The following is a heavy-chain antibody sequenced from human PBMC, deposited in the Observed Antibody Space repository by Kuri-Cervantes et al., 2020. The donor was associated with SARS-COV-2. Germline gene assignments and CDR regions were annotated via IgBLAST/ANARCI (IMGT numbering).Heavy chain of an antibody. CDR2: IYYNGNT. V-gene: IGHV4-31*03. CDR3: MRDTPPLEWLYTGMDV. CDR1: GAAISSGGYY. D-gene: IGHD3-3*01. Sequence: SETLSLTCTVSGAAISSGGYYWGWIRQHPEKGLEWIGYIYYNGNTYYNPSLESRLTITLDTSKNQFPLKLTSVTAADTAVYYCMRDTPPLEWLYTGMDVWGQGTTVTVSS. J-gene: IGHJ6*02.